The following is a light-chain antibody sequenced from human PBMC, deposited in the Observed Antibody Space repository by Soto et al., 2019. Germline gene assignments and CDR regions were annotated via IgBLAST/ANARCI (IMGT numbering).Light chain of an antibody. CDR1: QSVSNY. Sequence: EIVLTQSPATLSLSPGERATLSCRASQSVSNYYLAWYQQKPGQAPRLLIYDASNRATGIPARFSGSGSGTDFTLTISSLEPEDFAVYYCQQRGNLPYTFGQGTNLEIK. J-gene: IGKJ2*01. CDR3: QQRGNLPYT. CDR2: DAS. V-gene: IGKV3-11*01.